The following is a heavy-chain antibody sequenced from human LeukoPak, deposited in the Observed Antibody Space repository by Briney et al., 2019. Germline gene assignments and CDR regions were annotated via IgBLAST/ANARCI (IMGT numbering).Heavy chain of an antibody. J-gene: IGHJ3*01. CDR1: GFTLRTHY. D-gene: IGHD3-10*01. V-gene: IGHV3-7*01. CDR2: IRQDGREK. CDR3: ARDESNYYGAGMDVFDV. Sequence: PGGSLRLSCTASGFTLRTHYISWFRQAPGKGLEWVANIRQDGREKYYVASVKGRFTIFRDNARNSVYLQMGTLRAEDTAVYYCARDESNYYGAGMDVFDVWGQGTMVTVSS.